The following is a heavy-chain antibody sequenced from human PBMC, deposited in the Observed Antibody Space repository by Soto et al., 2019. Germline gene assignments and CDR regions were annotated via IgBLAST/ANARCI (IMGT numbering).Heavy chain of an antibody. J-gene: IGHJ4*02. CDR2: INQDGSEK. V-gene: IGHV3-7*03. D-gene: IGHD2-15*01. CDR3: ARGISTPGVDF. Sequence: EVHLVESGGGLVQPGGSQRLSCAASGFTFSNYWINWVRQAPGKGLEWVANINQDGSEKYYVDSVKGRFTISRDNAKNSLYLQMNSLRAEDTAVYYCARGISTPGVDFWGQGTLVTVSS. CDR1: GFTFSNYW.